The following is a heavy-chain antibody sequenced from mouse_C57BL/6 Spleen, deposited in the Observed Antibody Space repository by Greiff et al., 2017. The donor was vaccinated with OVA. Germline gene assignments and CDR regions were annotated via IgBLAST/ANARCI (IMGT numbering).Heavy chain of an antibody. J-gene: IGHJ4*01. V-gene: IGHV1-50*01. Sequence: QVQLQQPGAELVKPGASVKLSCKASGYTFTSYWMQWVKQRPGQGLEWIGEIDPSDSYTNYNQKFKGKATLTVDTSSSTAYMQRSSLTSEDSAVYYCAKLQRGRYAMDYWGQGTSVTVSS. CDR3: AKLQRGRYAMDY. CDR1: GYTFTSYW. D-gene: IGHD4-1*02. CDR2: IDPSDSYT.